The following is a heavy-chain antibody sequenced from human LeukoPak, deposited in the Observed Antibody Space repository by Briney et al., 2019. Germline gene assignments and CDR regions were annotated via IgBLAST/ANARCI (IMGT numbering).Heavy chain of an antibody. D-gene: IGHD3-9*01. J-gene: IGHJ6*03. CDR3: ARAGVRGTYDILTGYYLEYYYYYYMDV. V-gene: IGHV3-7*01. Sequence: GGSLRLSCAASGFTFSYYWMGWVRQAPGRGLEWVATIKQDGSEKYYVDSVKGRFTISRDNAKNSLYLQMNSLRAEDTALYYCARAGVRGTYDILTGYYLEYYYYYYMDVWGKGTTVTISS. CDR1: GFTFSYYW. CDR2: IKQDGSEK.